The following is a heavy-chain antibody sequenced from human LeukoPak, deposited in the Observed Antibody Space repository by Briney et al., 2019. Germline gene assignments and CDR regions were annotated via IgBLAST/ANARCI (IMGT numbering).Heavy chain of an antibody. V-gene: IGHV4-34*01. Sequence: SETLSLTCAVYGGSFSGYYWSWIRQPPGKGLEWIGEINHSGGTNYNPSLKSRVTISVDTSKNQFSPKLSSVTAADTAVYYCARRRGSGSYYGIDYWGQGTLVTVSS. CDR1: GGSFSGYY. J-gene: IGHJ4*02. CDR3: ARRRGSGSYYGIDY. D-gene: IGHD3-10*01. CDR2: INHSGGT.